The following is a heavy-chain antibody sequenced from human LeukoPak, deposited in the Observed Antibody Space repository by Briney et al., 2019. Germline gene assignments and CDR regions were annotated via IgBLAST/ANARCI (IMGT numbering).Heavy chain of an antibody. CDR1: GFTFSSYW. CDR3: ARDSSMDYGVFDP. D-gene: IGHD4-17*01. Sequence: GGSLRLSCAASGFTFSSYWMSWVRQAPGKGLEWVANIKQDGSEKYYVDSVKGRFTISRDNAKNSLYLQMNSLRAEDTALYYCARDSSMDYGVFDPWGQGTLVTVSS. J-gene: IGHJ5*02. V-gene: IGHV3-7*03. CDR2: IKQDGSEK.